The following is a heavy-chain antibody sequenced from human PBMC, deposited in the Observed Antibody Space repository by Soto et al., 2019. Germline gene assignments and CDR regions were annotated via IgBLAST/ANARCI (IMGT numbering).Heavy chain of an antibody. V-gene: IGHV2-26*01. CDR3: ARIHYDSSGYYRFDY. CDR1: GLSLSNGKLG. CDR2: IFSSDDK. Sequence: ESGPTLVNPTETLTLTCTVSGLSLSNGKLGVSWIRQPPGKALEWLAHIFSSDDKSYSTSLRSRLSISKDTSRSQVVLTMTNLDPMDSATYYCARIHYDSSGYYRFDYWGQGTLVTVSS. D-gene: IGHD3-22*01. J-gene: IGHJ4*02.